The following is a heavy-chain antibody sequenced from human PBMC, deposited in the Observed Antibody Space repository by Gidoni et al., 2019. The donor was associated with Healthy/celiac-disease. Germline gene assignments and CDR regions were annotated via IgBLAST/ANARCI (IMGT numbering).Heavy chain of an antibody. J-gene: IGHJ3*02. CDR3: ARPPFSSGWENVAFVI. V-gene: IGHV2-26*01. CDR1: GFSLSNARMG. D-gene: IGHD6-19*01. Sequence: QVTLKESGPVLVKPTETLTLTCTVSGFSLSNARMGVSWIRQPQGKALEWLAHIFSTDEKSYSTSLKARLTTPKDPPKTQVFLTMTTWNPVDTATYYVARPPFSSGWENVAFVIWGQGTMVTFSS. CDR2: IFSTDEK.